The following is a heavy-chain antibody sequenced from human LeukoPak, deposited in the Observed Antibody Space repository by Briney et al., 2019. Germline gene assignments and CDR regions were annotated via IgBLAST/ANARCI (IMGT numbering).Heavy chain of an antibody. CDR1: GFTFSSYG. Sequence: GGSLRLSCAASGFTFSSYGMHWVRQAPGKGLEWVAVIWYDGSNKCYADSVKGRFTISRDNSKNTLYLQMNSLRAEDTAVYYCAKDALPMITFGGVIVDRNNWFDPWGQGTLVTVSS. CDR2: IWYDGSNK. V-gene: IGHV3-33*06. CDR3: AKDALPMITFGGVIVDRNNWFDP. J-gene: IGHJ5*02. D-gene: IGHD3-16*02.